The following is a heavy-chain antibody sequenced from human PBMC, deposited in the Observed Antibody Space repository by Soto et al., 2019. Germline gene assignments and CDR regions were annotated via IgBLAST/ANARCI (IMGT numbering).Heavy chain of an antibody. J-gene: IGHJ4*02. CDR2: INPVESEK. V-gene: IGHV3-7*01. Sequence: GGSLRLSCAASGFTFSNSRMSWVRQAPGKGLEWVADINPVESEKYYVDSVKGRFTVSRDNAKNSLYLQMNSLRVEDTALYYCARDPAWGSLDYWGLGTLVTVPQ. D-gene: IGHD7-27*01. CDR3: ARDPAWGSLDY. CDR1: GFTFSNSR.